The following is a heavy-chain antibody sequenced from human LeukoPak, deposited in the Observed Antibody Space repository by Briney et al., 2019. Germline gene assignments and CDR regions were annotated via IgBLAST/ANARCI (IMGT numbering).Heavy chain of an antibody. CDR2: ILYDGRTT. Sequence: PGGSLRLSRAASGFTFRSYTMHWVRQAPGKGLEWVAVILYDGRTTNYAESVRGRFTISRDTSENTLYLQMNNLRPEDTAIYYCAREILGSAFSFDYWGQGTLVTVSS. V-gene: IGHV3-30*04. CDR1: GFTFRSYT. D-gene: IGHD1-26*01. CDR3: AREILGSAFSFDY. J-gene: IGHJ4*02.